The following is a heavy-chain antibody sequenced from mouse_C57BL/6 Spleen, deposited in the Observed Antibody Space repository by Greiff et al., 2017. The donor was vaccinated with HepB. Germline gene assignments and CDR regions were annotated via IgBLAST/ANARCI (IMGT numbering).Heavy chain of an antibody. J-gene: IGHJ3*01. Sequence: QVQLKESGPGLVQPSQSLSITCTVSGFSLTSYGVHWVRQSPGKGLEWLGVIWSGGSTDYNAAFISRLSISKDNSKSQVFFKMNSLQADDTAIYYCARKAYDYDGSWFAYGGQGTLVTVSA. CDR3: ARKAYDYDGSWFAY. CDR2: IWSGGST. V-gene: IGHV2-2*01. D-gene: IGHD2-4*01. CDR1: GFSLTSYG.